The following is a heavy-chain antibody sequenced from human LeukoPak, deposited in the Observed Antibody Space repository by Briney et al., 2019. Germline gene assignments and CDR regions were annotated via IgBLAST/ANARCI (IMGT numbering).Heavy chain of an antibody. Sequence: ASVKVSRKASGYTFNTFGIGWVRQAPGQGLEWMGWISAYNGDTDYAQKFQGRVSMATDTSTTTAYMELRSLRSDDTAVYYCARSGDGNWFESWGQGTLVTVSS. V-gene: IGHV1-18*01. CDR3: ARSGDGNWFES. CDR1: GYTFNTFG. J-gene: IGHJ5*01. D-gene: IGHD4-17*01. CDR2: ISAYNGDT.